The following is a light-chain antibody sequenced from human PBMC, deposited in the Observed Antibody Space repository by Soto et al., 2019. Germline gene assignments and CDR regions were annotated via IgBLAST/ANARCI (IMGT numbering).Light chain of an antibody. CDR2: DVT. V-gene: IGLV2-14*01. Sequence: QSALTQPASVSGSPGQSITISCTGTRSDVGGFKYVSWYQQYPGKAPKLMIYDVTNRPSGVSHRFSASNSGNTASLTISGLQAEYAADYYCSSYTTSATVVFGGGTKVTVL. CDR3: SSYTTSATVV. J-gene: IGLJ2*01. CDR1: RSDVGGFKY.